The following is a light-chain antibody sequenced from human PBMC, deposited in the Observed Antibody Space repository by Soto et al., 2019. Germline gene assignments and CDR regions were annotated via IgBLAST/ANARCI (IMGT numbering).Light chain of an antibody. Sequence: EILMTQSPATLSVSPGERATLSCRASQSVSGNLAWYQQKPGQAPRLLIYGASTRATGIPARFSGSGSGTEFSLTISSLQSEDFAVFYCQQYDNWPGTFGQGTKV. CDR3: QQYDNWPGT. CDR2: GAS. V-gene: IGKV3-15*01. CDR1: QSVSGN. J-gene: IGKJ1*01.